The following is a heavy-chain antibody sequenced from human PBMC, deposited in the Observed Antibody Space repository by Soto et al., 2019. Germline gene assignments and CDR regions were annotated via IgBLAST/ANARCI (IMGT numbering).Heavy chain of an antibody. CDR1: GVSLYGYL. Sequence: SIRLSCATCGVSLYGYLMHGSCKAPGKGLEWVAVTSSDGGTKFYADSVKGRFTVSRDNSKNTLYLQMNSLRAEDTAVYFCARGVVLTKWYFDNWGQPISVTVSS. D-gene: IGHD1-26*01. CDR3: ARGVVLTKWYFDN. J-gene: IGHJ4*02. V-gene: IGHV3-30*19. CDR2: TSSDGGTK.